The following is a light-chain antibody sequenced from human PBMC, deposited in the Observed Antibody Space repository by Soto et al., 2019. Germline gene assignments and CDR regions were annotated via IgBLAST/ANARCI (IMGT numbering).Light chain of an antibody. CDR1: QGIAGR. CDR2: AAS. J-gene: IGKJ1*01. V-gene: IGKV1-12*01. CDR3: QQYKNWPPWT. Sequence: DIQMTQSPSSMSASLGDRVTITCRASQGIAGRVAWYQQKPGKAPKLLYAASSLQSGVPLRFSGSGSGTDFTLTISSLQSEDFAIYYCQQYKNWPPWTFCQGTRVEVK.